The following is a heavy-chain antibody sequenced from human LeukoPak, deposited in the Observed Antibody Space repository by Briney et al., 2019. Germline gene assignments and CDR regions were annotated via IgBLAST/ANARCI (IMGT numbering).Heavy chain of an antibody. CDR2: IYYSGST. Sequence: SETLSLTCTVSGGSISSSSYYWDWIRQPPGKGLEWIGSIYYSGSTYYNPSLKSRVTISVDTSKNQFSLKLSSVTAADTAVCYCARREAYYYGSGSYRYWGQGTLVTVSS. J-gene: IGHJ4*02. CDR3: ARREAYYYGSGSYRY. CDR1: GGSISSSSYY. V-gene: IGHV4-39*01. D-gene: IGHD3-10*01.